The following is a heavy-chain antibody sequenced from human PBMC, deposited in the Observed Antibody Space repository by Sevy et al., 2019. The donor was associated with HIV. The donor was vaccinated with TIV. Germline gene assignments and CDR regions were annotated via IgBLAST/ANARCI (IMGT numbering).Heavy chain of an antibody. Sequence: SETLSLTCTVSGGSISSGGYYWSWIRQHPGKGLEWIGYIYYSGSTYYNPSLKSRVTISVDTSKNQFSLKLSSVTAAATAVYYCARGSSSSSYYYYYYGMDVWGQGTTVTVSS. D-gene: IGHD6-6*01. CDR3: ARGSSSSSYYYYYYGMDV. J-gene: IGHJ6*02. CDR2: IYYSGST. V-gene: IGHV4-31*03. CDR1: GGSISSGGYY.